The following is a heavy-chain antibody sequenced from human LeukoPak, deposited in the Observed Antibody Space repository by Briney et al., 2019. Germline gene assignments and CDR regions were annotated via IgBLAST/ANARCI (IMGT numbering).Heavy chain of an antibody. V-gene: IGHV4-30-4*07. Sequence: PSQTLSLTCAVSGSSISSGGYSWSWIRQPPGKGLEWIGYIYYSGSTYYNPSLKSRVTISVDTSKNQFSLKLSSVTAADTAVYYCARVFLLMGQYWLDPWGQGTLVTVSS. CDR1: GSSISSGGYS. CDR3: ARVFLLMGQYWLDP. CDR2: IYYSGST. J-gene: IGHJ5*02. D-gene: IGHD2-8*01.